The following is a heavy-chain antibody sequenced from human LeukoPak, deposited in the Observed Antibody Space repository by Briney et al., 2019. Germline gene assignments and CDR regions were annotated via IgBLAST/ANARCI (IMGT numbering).Heavy chain of an antibody. D-gene: IGHD6-13*01. Sequence: SETLSLTCAVSGGSIISGGYSWSWIRQPPGKGLEWIGYVYFTGSTFYNSSLKSRFTISLDTSKNQFSLQLTSVTAAATAVYYCAREGPRIAATFDPWGQGTLVTVSS. CDR1: GGSIISGGYS. V-gene: IGHV4-30-4*07. CDR3: AREGPRIAATFDP. J-gene: IGHJ5*02. CDR2: VYFTGST.